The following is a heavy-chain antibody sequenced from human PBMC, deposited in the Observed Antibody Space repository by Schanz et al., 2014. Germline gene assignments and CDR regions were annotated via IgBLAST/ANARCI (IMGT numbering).Heavy chain of an antibody. CDR2: ISRDGTTS. CDR3: ARGTPFLCDY. Sequence: EVQLLESGGGLVQPGGSLRLSCAASGFTFSSYAMNWIRQAPGKGLEWLSYISRDGTTSYYADSVKGRFTISRDSARNSLYLQMSSLRAEDTAVYYCARGTPFLCDYWGQGTLVTVSS. V-gene: IGHV3-48*04. J-gene: IGHJ4*02. D-gene: IGHD3-16*01. CDR1: GFTFSSYA.